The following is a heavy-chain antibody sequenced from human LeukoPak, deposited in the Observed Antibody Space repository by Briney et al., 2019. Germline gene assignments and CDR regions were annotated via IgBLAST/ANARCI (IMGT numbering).Heavy chain of an antibody. CDR3: ARERVTGTSYYYYYGMDV. J-gene: IGHJ6*02. CDR1: GFTVSSNY. V-gene: IGHV3-53*01. CDR2: IYSGGNT. D-gene: IGHD6-19*01. Sequence: GGSLRLPCAASGFTVSSNYMSWVRQAPGKGLEWVSVIYSGGNTYYADSVKGRFTVSRDNSKNTLYLQMNSLRAEDTAVYYCARERVTGTSYYYYYGMDVWGQGTTVTVSS.